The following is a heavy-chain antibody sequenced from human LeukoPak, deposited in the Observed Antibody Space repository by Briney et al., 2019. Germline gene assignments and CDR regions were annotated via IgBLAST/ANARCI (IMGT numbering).Heavy chain of an antibody. CDR3: ARDYYDSSGYDAFDI. D-gene: IGHD3-22*01. CDR1: GGSISTSSYY. V-gene: IGHV4-39*07. Sequence: SETLSLTCTVSGGSISTSSYYWGWIRQPPGKGLEWIGSIYYSGSTYYNPSLKSRVTISLDTSKNQFSLKLSSVTAADTAVYYCARDYYDSSGYDAFDIWGQGTMVTVSS. J-gene: IGHJ3*02. CDR2: IYYSGST.